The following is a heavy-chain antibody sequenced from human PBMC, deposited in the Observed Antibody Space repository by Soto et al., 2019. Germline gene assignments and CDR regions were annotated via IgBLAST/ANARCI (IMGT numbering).Heavy chain of an antibody. J-gene: IGHJ4*02. Sequence: PSETLSLTCTVSGGSVNGYYWSWIRQPPGKGLEWIGYVHYSGVTHYNPSLQSRVTMSIDTSNNRFSLRLNSVTAPDTAVYYCAYLRGFTGYPGDWGQGTLVTVSS. CDR2: VHYSGVT. D-gene: IGHD3-16*01. CDR1: GGSVNGYY. V-gene: IGHV4-59*02. CDR3: AYLRGFTGYPGD.